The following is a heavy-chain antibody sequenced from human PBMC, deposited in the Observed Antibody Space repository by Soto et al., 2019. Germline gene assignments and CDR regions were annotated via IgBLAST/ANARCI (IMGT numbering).Heavy chain of an antibody. J-gene: IGHJ4*02. V-gene: IGHV1-3*01. CDR2: INAGIGNT. Sequence: VASVKVSCKASGCTFTSYAIRWVRQAPGQRLEWMGWINAGIGNTKYSQKFQGRVTITRDTSASTAYMELSSLRSEDTAVYYCAKSLSHDSGLGYWGQGTLVTVSS. CDR1: GCTFTSYA. D-gene: IGHD5-12*01. CDR3: AKSLSHDSGLGY.